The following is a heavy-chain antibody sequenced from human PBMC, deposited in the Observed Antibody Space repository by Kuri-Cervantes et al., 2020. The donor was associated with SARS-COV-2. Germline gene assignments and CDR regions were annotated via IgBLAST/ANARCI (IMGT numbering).Heavy chain of an antibody. CDR1: GFTFRNSA. J-gene: IGHJ6*03. CDR2: ISFDGSLK. CDR3: AKDPRIAAPTYYYYYYMDV. V-gene: IGHV3-30*01. D-gene: IGHD6-6*01. Sequence: LSLTCAGSGFTFRNSAIHWVRQAPGKGLEWVAVISFDGSLKYYSDSVKGRFTISRDNSKNTLYLQMNSLRAEDTAVYYCAKDPRIAAPTYYYYYYMDVWGKGTTVTVSS.